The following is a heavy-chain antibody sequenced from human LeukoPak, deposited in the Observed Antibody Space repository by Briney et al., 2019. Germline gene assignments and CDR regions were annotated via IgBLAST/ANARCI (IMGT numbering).Heavy chain of an antibody. V-gene: IGHV4-59*08. D-gene: IGHD3-10*01. Sequence: PSETLSLTCSVSGGSISSYYWSWIRQPPGKGLDWIGYIYYSGNINYKSPLKSRVTISGDTSKNQFSLKLSSVTAADTAVYYCARQSFGSGTPPMFWGQGTLVTVSS. CDR2: IYYSGNI. J-gene: IGHJ4*02. CDR3: ARQSFGSGTPPMF. CDR1: GGSISSYY.